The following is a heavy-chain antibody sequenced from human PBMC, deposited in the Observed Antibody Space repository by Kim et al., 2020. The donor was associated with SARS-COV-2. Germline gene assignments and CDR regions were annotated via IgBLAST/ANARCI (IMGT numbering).Heavy chain of an antibody. CDR3: ARVGIATRGYYGMDV. CDR2: IYSSGST. J-gene: IGHJ6*02. V-gene: IGHV4-4*07. Sequence: SETLSLTCVSGGSISGYYWSWIRQPAGKGLEWIGRIYSSGSTNYNPSLKSRVTMSVDTSKNQFSLKLTSVTAADTAVYYCARVGIATRGYYGMDVCVQGT. CDR1: GGSISGYY. D-gene: IGHD6-13*01.